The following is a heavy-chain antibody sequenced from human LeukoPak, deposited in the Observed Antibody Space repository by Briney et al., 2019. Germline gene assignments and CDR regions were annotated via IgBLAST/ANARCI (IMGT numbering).Heavy chain of an antibody. V-gene: IGHV1-18*01. CDR1: GYTFTSYD. Sequence: GASVKVSCKASGYTFTSYDISWVRQAPGQGLEWMGWISAYNGNTNYAQKLQGRVTMIRDTSTSTAYMELRSLRSDDTAVYYCARFTPSLRREKFDYWGQGTLVTVSS. J-gene: IGHJ4*02. CDR2: ISAYNGNT. D-gene: IGHD1-26*01. CDR3: ARFTPSLRREKFDY.